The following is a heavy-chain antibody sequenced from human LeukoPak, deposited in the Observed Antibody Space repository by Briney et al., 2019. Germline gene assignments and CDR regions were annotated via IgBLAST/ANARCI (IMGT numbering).Heavy chain of an antibody. Sequence: GGSLRLSCAASGFTFSSYSMNWVRQAPGKGLEWVSSISSSSSYIYYADSVKGRLTISRANAEHSLCLQMKSLRAEDTGVFYCARVGYSSGWNTYYFDYWGQRTLVTVSS. V-gene: IGHV3-21*01. J-gene: IGHJ4*02. CDR1: GFTFSSYS. CDR3: ARVGYSSGWNTYYFDY. CDR2: ISSSSSYI. D-gene: IGHD6-19*01.